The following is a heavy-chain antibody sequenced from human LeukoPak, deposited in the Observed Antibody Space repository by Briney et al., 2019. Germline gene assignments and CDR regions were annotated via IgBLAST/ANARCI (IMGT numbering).Heavy chain of an antibody. Sequence: PSETLSLTCTVSGGSISSGGYYWSWIRQHPGKGLEWIGYIYYSGSTYYNPSLKSRVTISVDTSKNQFSLKLSSVTAADTAVYYCARGADYYDSSGYLHAFDIWGQGTMVTVSS. CDR3: ARGADYYDSSGYLHAFDI. CDR2: IYYSGST. D-gene: IGHD3-22*01. CDR1: GGSISSGGYY. V-gene: IGHV4-31*03. J-gene: IGHJ3*02.